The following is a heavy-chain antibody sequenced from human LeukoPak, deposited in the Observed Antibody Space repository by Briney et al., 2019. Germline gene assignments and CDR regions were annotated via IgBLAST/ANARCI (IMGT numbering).Heavy chain of an antibody. J-gene: IGHJ6*02. D-gene: IGHD2-2*01. CDR2: IWYDGSNK. Sequence: GGSLRLSCAASGFTFSSYGMHWVRQAPGKGLEWVAVIWYDGSNKYYADSVKGRFTISRDNSKNTLYLQMNSLRAEDTAVYYCARDFIVVVPAAVTGGYGMDVWGQGTTVTVSS. CDR3: ARDFIVVVPAAVTGGYGMDV. V-gene: IGHV3-33*01. CDR1: GFTFSSYG.